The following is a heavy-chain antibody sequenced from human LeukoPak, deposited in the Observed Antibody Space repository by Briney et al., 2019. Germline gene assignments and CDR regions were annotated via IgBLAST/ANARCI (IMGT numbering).Heavy chain of an antibody. J-gene: IGHJ4*02. CDR3: ARVGCSSTSCYTEPGDY. V-gene: IGHV1-2*02. Sequence: ASVKVSCKASGGTFSSYAISWVRQAPGQGLEWMGWINPNSGGTSYAQKFQGRVTMTRDTSISTAYMELSRLRSDDTAVYYCARVGCSSTSCYTEPGDYRGQGTLVTVSS. CDR2: INPNSGGT. CDR1: GGTFSSYA. D-gene: IGHD2-2*02.